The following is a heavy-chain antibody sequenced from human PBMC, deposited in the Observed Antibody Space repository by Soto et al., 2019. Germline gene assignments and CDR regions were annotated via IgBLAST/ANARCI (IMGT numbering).Heavy chain of an antibody. Sequence: EVQLLESGGGLVQPGGSLRLSCAASGFTFSSYAMSWVRQVPGKGLDWVSIISGSGGRTYYADSVKGRFTISRDNSKNTLYLQMNSLRAEDTAVYYCAKGDYYYFWSGYYYYFDYWGQGTLVTVSS. CDR1: GFTFSSYA. D-gene: IGHD3-3*01. CDR2: ISGSGGRT. J-gene: IGHJ4*02. V-gene: IGHV3-23*01. CDR3: AKGDYYYFWSGYYYYFDY.